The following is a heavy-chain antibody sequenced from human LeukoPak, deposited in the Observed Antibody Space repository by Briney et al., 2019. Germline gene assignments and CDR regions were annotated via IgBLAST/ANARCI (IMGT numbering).Heavy chain of an antibody. Sequence: SETLSLTCTVSGGSISSYYWSWIRQPPGKGLEWIGYIYYSGSTNYNPSLKSRVTISVDTSKNQFSLKLSSVTAADTAVYYCARREMATFPYFRHWGQGTLVTVSS. CDR3: ARREMATFPYFRH. CDR1: GGSISSYY. CDR2: IYYSGST. V-gene: IGHV4-59*01. J-gene: IGHJ1*01. D-gene: IGHD5-24*01.